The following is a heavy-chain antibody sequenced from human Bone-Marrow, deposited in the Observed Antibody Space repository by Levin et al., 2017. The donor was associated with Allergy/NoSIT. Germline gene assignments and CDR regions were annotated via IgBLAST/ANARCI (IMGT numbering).Heavy chain of an antibody. CDR3: ARNQWLVSTWGAENWFDP. CDR1: GGTFSSYA. J-gene: IGHJ5*02. V-gene: IGHV1-69*01. CDR2: IIPIFGTA. Sequence: SCKASGGTFSSYAISWVRQAPGQGLEWMGGIIPIFGTANYAQKFQGRVTITADESTSTAYMELSSLRSEDTAVYYCARNQWLVSTWGAENWFDPWGQGTLVTVSS. D-gene: IGHD6-19*01.